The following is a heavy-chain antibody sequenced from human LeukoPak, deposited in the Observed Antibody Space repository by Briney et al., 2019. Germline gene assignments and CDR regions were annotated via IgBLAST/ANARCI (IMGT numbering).Heavy chain of an antibody. CDR1: GYTLTELS. D-gene: IGHD2-2*01. V-gene: IGHV1-24*01. Sequence: ASVKVSCKVSGYTLTELSTHWVRQAPGKGLEWMGGFDPEDGETIYAQKFQGRVTMTEDTSTDTAYMELSSLRSEDTAVYYCATALGYCSSTSCPGDFDLWAVAPWSLSPQ. CDR2: FDPEDGET. CDR3: ATALGYCSSTSCPGDFDL. J-gene: IGHJ2*01.